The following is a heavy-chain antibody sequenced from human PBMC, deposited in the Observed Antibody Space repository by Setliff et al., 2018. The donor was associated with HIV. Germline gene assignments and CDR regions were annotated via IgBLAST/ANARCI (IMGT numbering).Heavy chain of an antibody. CDR3: ARVPTSSWYVTTQRTKEYFHH. Sequence: PSETLSLTCTVSGGSFTSRSYYWGWIRQPPGKGLEWIGSIYYSENTYYNPSLKSRVTISTDASRNQFSLRLSSVTAADTAIYYCARVPTSSWYVTTQRTKEYFHHWGQGTLVTVS. J-gene: IGHJ1*01. CDR1: GGSFTSRSYY. D-gene: IGHD6-13*01. CDR2: IYYSENT. V-gene: IGHV4-39*07.